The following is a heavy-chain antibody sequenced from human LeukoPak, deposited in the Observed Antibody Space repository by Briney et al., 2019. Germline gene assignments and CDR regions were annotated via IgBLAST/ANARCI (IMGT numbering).Heavy chain of an antibody. J-gene: IGHJ4*02. CDR2: IYYSGST. CDR1: GGSISSYY. Sequence: SETLSLTCTVSGGSISSYYWSWIRQSPGKGLESIGYIYYSGSTNYNPSLKSRVTISVDTSKNQFSLKLSSVTAADTAVYYCARGASYGDYKLWGQGALVTVSS. D-gene: IGHD4-17*01. CDR3: ARGASYGDYKL. V-gene: IGHV4-59*01.